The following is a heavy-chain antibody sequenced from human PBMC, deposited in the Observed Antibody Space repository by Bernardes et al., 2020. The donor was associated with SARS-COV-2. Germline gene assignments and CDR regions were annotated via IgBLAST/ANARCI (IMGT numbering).Heavy chain of an antibody. CDR1: GGTFSSYT. CDR3: ARDLGKLWSGYSNWFDP. D-gene: IGHD3-3*01. J-gene: IGHJ5*02. V-gene: IGHV1-69*04. Sequence: SVKVSCKASGGTFSSYTISWVRQAPGQGLEWMGRIIPILGIANYAQKFQGRVTITADKSTSTAYMELSSLRSEDTAVYYCARDLGKLWSGYSNWFDPWGQGTLVTVSS. CDR2: IIPILGIA.